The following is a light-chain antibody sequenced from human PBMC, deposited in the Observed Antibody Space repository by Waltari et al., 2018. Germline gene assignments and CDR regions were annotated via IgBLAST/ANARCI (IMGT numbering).Light chain of an antibody. CDR1: QSMSRN. CDR2: DTS. J-gene: IGKJ4*01. CDR3: QQYDNWPLT. Sequence: ETVMTQSPVTLSVSPGERVTLFCRASQSMSRNLAWYQQNPGQAPRLLIYDTSTRATGISARFSGSGSGTEFTLSISSLQSEDFAIYYCQQYDNWPLTFGGGTKVEIK. V-gene: IGKV3-15*01.